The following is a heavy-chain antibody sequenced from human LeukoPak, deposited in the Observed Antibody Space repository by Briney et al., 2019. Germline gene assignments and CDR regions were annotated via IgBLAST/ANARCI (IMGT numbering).Heavy chain of an antibody. CDR3: ARGLQGYYDSLTGYYRGRYYFDY. D-gene: IGHD3-9*01. CDR1: GFTVSSNY. Sequence: GGSLRLSCAASGFTVSSNYMSWVRQAPGKGLEWVSVIYSGGSTYYADSVKGRFTISRDNSKNTLYLQMNSLRAEATAVYYCARGLQGYYDSLTGYYRGRYYFDYWGQGTLVTVSS. CDR2: IYSGGST. J-gene: IGHJ4*02. V-gene: IGHV3-53*01.